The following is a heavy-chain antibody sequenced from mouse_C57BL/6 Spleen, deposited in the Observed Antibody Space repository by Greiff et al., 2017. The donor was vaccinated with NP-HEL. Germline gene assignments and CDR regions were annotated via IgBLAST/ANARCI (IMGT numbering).Heavy chain of an antibody. J-gene: IGHJ4*01. Sequence: DVMLVESGGGLVKPGGSLKLSCAASGFTFSSYAMSWVRQTPEKRLEWVATISDGGSYTYYPDNVKGRFTISRDNAKNNLYLQMSHLKSEDTAMYYCARVDYDEGAMDYWGQGTSVTVSS. CDR2: ISDGGSYT. V-gene: IGHV5-4*03. CDR3: ARVDYDEGAMDY. CDR1: GFTFSSYA. D-gene: IGHD2-4*01.